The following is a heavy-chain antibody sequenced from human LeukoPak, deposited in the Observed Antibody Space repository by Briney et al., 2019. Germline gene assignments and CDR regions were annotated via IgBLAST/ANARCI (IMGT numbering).Heavy chain of an antibody. Sequence: PSEALSLTCTVSGVSISSYYWSWIRQPPGKGLEWIGYIYYSGSTNYNPSLKSRVTISVDTSKNQFSLKLSSVTAADTAVYYCARKAVAEAFDIWGQGTMVTVSS. CDR2: IYYSGST. CDR3: ARKAVAEAFDI. V-gene: IGHV4-59*01. J-gene: IGHJ3*02. D-gene: IGHD6-19*01. CDR1: GVSISSYY.